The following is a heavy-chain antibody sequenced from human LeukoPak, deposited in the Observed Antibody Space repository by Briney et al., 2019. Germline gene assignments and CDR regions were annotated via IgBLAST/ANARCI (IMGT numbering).Heavy chain of an antibody. CDR1: GGSISSYY. CDR2: IYTSGST. V-gene: IGHV4-4*09. Sequence: SETLSLTCTVSGGSISSYYWSWIRQPPGKGLEWIGYIYTSGSTNYNPSLKSRVTISVDTSKNQFSLKLSSVTAADTAVYYCARHYYDSSGYYHDAFDIWGQGTMVTVSS. D-gene: IGHD3-22*01. CDR3: ARHYYDSSGYYHDAFDI. J-gene: IGHJ3*02.